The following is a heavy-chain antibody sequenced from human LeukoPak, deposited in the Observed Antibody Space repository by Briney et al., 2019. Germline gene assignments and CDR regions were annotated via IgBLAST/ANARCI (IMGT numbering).Heavy chain of an antibody. Sequence: GESLKISCKGSGYSFTSYWIGWVRQMPGKGLEWMGIIYPGDSDTRYGPSFQGQVTISADKSISTAYLQWSSLKASDTAMYYCARSAELFSYWSWFDPWGQGTLVTVSS. V-gene: IGHV5-51*01. CDR2: IYPGDSDT. J-gene: IGHJ5*02. CDR1: GYSFTSYW. D-gene: IGHD1-7*01. CDR3: ARSAELFSYWSWFDP.